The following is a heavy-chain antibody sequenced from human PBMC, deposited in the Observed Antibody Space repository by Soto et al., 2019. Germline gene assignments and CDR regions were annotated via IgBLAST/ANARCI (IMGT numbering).Heavy chain of an antibody. Sequence: QVQLVQSGAEVKKPGASVKVSCKASGYTFTSYGISWVRQAPGQGREWMGWISAYNGNTNYVQKLPGRVTMTKDTSTSTAYMERRSLRSDDTAVYYCARDRGGDGMDVWGQGTTVTVSS. D-gene: IGHD3-16*01. CDR1: GYTFTSYG. J-gene: IGHJ6*02. CDR3: ARDRGGDGMDV. CDR2: ISAYNGNT. V-gene: IGHV1-18*01.